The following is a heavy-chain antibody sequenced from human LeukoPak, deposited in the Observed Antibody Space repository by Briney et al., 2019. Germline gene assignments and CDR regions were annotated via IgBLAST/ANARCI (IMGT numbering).Heavy chain of an antibody. CDR1: GFTFSTYA. J-gene: IGHJ4*02. Sequence: GGSLRLSCAASGFTFSTYAMTWVRQVPGKGLDWVPVISGSGDPTYYADFVKGRFTVSRDNSKNTLYLQMNSLRAEDTAVYYCAKGVTLWDLWQPLCDWGQGTLVTVSS. CDR3: AKGVTLWDLWQPLCD. CDR2: ISGSGDPT. V-gene: IGHV3-23*01. D-gene: IGHD3-3*01.